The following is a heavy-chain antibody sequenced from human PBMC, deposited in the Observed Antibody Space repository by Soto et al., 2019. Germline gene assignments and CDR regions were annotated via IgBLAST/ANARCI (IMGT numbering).Heavy chain of an antibody. D-gene: IGHD6-13*01. CDR3: ARDSSSWYYCYGMEV. CDR2: IDPSDSYT. Sequence: GESLKISCKGSGYSFTSYWISWVRQMPGKGLEWMGRIDPSDSYTNYSPSFQGHVTISADKSISTAYLQWSSLKASDPAMSYCARDSSSWYYCYGMEVRGQGRRVTVAS. CDR1: GYSFTSYW. J-gene: IGHJ6*02. V-gene: IGHV5-10-1*01.